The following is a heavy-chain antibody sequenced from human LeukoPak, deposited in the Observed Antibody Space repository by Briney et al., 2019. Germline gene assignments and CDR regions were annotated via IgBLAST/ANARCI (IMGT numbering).Heavy chain of an antibody. CDR1: SGSISSGVYY. J-gene: IGHJ4*02. CDR3: ARGVRWLQLSCFDY. V-gene: IGHV4-31*03. Sequence: SETLSLTCPVSSGSISSGVYYWSWIRQHPGKGLEWIGYIYYSGSTYYNPSLKSRVTISVDTSKNQFSLKLSSVTAADTAVYYCARGVRWLQLSCFDYWGQGTLVTVSS. CDR2: IYYSGST. D-gene: IGHD5-24*01.